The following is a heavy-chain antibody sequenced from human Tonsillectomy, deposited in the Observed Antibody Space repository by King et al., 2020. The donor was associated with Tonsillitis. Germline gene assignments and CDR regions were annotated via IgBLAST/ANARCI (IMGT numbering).Heavy chain of an antibody. D-gene: IGHD6-13*01. V-gene: IGHV3-30*18. J-gene: IGHJ4*02. CDR2: ISYDGSNK. Sequence: VQLVESGGGVVQPGRSLRLSCAASGFTFSSYGMHWVRQAPGKGLEWVAVISYDGSNKYYADSVKGRFTISRDNSKNTLYLQMNSLRAEDTAVYYCAKAPYISSWRFDYWGQGTLVTVSS. CDR3: AKAPYISSWRFDY. CDR1: GFTFSSYG.